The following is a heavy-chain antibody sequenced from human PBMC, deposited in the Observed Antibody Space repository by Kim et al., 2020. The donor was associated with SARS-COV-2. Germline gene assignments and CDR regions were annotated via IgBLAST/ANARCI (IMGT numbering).Heavy chain of an antibody. CDR2: IIPIFGTA. J-gene: IGHJ4*02. V-gene: IGHV1-69*13. CDR3: ARGSGGSYYDSSGLDY. D-gene: IGHD3-22*01. Sequence: SVKVSCKASGGTFSSYAISWVRQAPGQGLEWMGGIIPIFGTANYAQKFQGRVTITADESTSTAYMELSSLRSEDTAVYYCARGSGGSYYDSSGLDYWGQGTLVTVSS. CDR1: GGTFSSYA.